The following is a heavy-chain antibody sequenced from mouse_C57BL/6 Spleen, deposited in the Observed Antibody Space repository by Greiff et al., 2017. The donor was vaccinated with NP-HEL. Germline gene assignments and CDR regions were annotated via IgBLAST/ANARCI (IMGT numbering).Heavy chain of an antibody. V-gene: IGHV1-54*01. J-gene: IGHJ4*01. CDR3: ARGITTVGDY. CDR2: INPGSGGT. Sequence: VQLQQSGAELVRPGTSVKVSCKASGYAFTNYLIEWVKQRPGQGLEWIGVINPGSGGTNYNEKFKGKATLTADKSSSTAYMQLSSLTSEDSAVYFCARGITTVGDYWGQGTSVTVSS. CDR1: GYAFTNYL. D-gene: IGHD1-1*01.